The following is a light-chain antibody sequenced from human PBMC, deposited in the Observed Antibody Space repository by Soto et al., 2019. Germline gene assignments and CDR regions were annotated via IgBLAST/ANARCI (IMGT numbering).Light chain of an antibody. CDR2: AAS. V-gene: IGKV1-39*01. CDR1: QSISSY. J-gene: IGKJ1*01. Sequence: DIQMTQSPSSLSASVGDRVTITCRASQSISSYLNWYQQKPGKAPKLLIYAASSLQSGVPSRFSGSGSGTYFTLTISSLQPEDFATYYCQQCYSTSWTFGQGTKVDIK. CDR3: QQCYSTSWT.